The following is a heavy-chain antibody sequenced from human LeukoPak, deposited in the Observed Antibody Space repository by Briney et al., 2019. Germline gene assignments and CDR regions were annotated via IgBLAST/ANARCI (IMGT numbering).Heavy chain of an antibody. D-gene: IGHD5-18*01. CDR3: ARDGYTYGSFDY. Sequence: SETLSLTCAVYGGSFSGYYWSWIRQPPGKGLEWIGSIYYSGSTYSNPSLKSRVTISVDTSKSQFSLKLSSVTAADTAVYYCARDGYTYGSFDYWGQGTLVTVSS. V-gene: IGHV4-34*01. J-gene: IGHJ4*02. CDR1: GGSFSGYY. CDR2: IYYSGST.